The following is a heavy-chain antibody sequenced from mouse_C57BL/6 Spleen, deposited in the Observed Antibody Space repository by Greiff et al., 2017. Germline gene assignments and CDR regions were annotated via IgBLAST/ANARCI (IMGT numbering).Heavy chain of an antibody. J-gene: IGHJ3*01. Sequence: VKLMESGPELVKPGASVKISCKASGYAFSSSWMNWVKQRPGKGLEWIGRIYPGDGDTNYNGQFKGKATLTADKSSSTAYMQFSSLTSEDSAVYFCDRDDYYGSTYAFAYWGQGTLVTVSA. CDR3: DRDDYYGSTYAFAY. CDR2: IYPGDGDT. D-gene: IGHD1-1*01. CDR1: GYAFSSSW. V-gene: IGHV1-82*01.